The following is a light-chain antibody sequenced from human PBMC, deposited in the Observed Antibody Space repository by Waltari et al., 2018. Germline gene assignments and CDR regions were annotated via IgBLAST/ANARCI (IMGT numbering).Light chain of an antibody. CDR3: SSYASGSAFYV. Sequence: QSALTQPASVSGSPGPSNTISCTGTSIDVGGSNYFSWYQQYPGKAPKLIIHDVSGRPSGVSNRISGLQAEDEADYYCSSYASGSAFYVFGTATKVTVL. CDR2: DVS. CDR1: SIDVGGSNY. J-gene: IGLJ1*01. V-gene: IGLV2-14*03.